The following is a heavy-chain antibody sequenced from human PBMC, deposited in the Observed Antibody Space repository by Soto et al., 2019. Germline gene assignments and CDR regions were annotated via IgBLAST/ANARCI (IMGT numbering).Heavy chain of an antibody. CDR3: ARLRPGVHRAFGC. J-gene: IGHJ4*02. V-gene: IGHV6-1*01. Sequence: SQTLSLTCAISGDSVSSNSAAWNWIRQSPSRGLEWLGRTYYRPKWYNNYAVSVKSRITINPDTSKNQFSLHLNSVTPEDTAVYDCARLRPGVHRAFGCWCQGGLITVCS. D-gene: IGHD3-10*01. CDR1: GDSVSSNSAA. CDR2: TYYRPKWYN.